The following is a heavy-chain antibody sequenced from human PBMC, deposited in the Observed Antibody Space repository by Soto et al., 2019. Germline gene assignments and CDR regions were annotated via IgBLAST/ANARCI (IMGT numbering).Heavy chain of an antibody. V-gene: IGHV3-33*06. Sequence: QVQLVESGGGVVQPGRSLRLSCAASGFTFSSYGMHWVRQAPGKGLEWVAVIWYDGSNKYFADSVKGRFTISRDNSKNTVYLQMDRLRAGETAVYFCAKKTGTSSWGQGNLGTVFS. CDR2: IWYDGSNK. CDR3: AKKTGTSS. J-gene: IGHJ5*02. CDR1: GFTFSSYG.